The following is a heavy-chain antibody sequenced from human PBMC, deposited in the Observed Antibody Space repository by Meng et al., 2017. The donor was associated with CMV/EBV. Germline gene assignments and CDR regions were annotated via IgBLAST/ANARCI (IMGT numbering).Heavy chain of an antibody. D-gene: IGHD3-3*01. Sequence: ASVPVSCKASGYTFTSYGISWGRQAPGQGLEWMGWISAYNGNTNYAQTLQGRVTMTTDTPTSTAYMELRSLRSDDTAVYYCARATYYDFWSGYPPDVWGQGTTVTVSS. V-gene: IGHV1-18*01. J-gene: IGHJ6*02. CDR2: ISAYNGNT. CDR1: GYTFTSYG. CDR3: ARATYYDFWSGYPPDV.